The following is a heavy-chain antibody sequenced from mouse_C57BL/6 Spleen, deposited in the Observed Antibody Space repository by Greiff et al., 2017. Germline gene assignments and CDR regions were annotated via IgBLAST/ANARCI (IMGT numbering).Heavy chain of an antibody. D-gene: IGHD2-3*01. Sequence: VQLQESGPELVKPGASVKISCKASGYAFSSSWMNWVKQRPGKGLEWIGRIYPGDGDTNYNGKFKGKATLTADKSSSTAYMQLSSLTSEDSAVYFCARTPDGYYFYYYAMDYWGQGTSVTVSS. V-gene: IGHV1-82*01. J-gene: IGHJ4*01. CDR1: GYAFSSSW. CDR3: ARTPDGYYFYYYAMDY. CDR2: IYPGDGDT.